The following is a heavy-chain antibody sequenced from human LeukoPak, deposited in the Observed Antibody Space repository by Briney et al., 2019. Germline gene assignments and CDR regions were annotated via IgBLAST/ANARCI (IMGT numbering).Heavy chain of an antibody. D-gene: IGHD6-19*01. J-gene: IGHJ4*02. Sequence: GGSLRLSCAASGFTVSSNYMSWVRQAPGKGLEWVSVIYSGGSTYYADSVKGRFTISRDNSKNTLYLQMNSLRAEDTAVYYCAKDLEEDSSGCFDYWGQGTLVTVSS. CDR3: AKDLEEDSSGCFDY. V-gene: IGHV3-53*01. CDR2: IYSGGST. CDR1: GFTVSSNY.